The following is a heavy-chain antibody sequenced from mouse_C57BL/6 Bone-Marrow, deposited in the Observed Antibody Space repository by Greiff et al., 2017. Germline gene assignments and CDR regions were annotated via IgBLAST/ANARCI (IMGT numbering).Heavy chain of an antibody. CDR1: GYTFTSYG. D-gene: IGHD1-1*01. CDR2: IYPRSGNT. Sequence: VQLQQPGAELARPGASVKLSCKASGYTFTSYGISWVKQRTGQGLEWIGEIYPRSGNTYYNEKFKGKATLTADKSSSTAYMELRSLTSEDSAVYFCARIYYYGSSHWYFDVGGTGTTVTVSS. V-gene: IGHV1-81*01. CDR3: ARIYYYGSSHWYFDV. J-gene: IGHJ1*03.